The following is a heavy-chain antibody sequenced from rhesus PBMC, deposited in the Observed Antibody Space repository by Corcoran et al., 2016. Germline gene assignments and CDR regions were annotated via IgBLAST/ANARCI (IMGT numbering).Heavy chain of an antibody. V-gene: IGHV4-127*01. Sequence: QEQLQESGPGPVRPSETLSLTRAVSGYSIHRAYGWGRLRPPLGKGVEWIGYIGGSSGSTTYNPSLKSRVTISKDTSKSQFSLNLNSLTAADTAVYYCAKEDVPGTTRRFDVWGAGVLVTVSS. J-gene: IGHJ5-1*01. CDR1: GYSIHRAYG. CDR2: IGGSSGST. CDR3: AKEDVPGTTRRFDV. D-gene: IGHD1-20*01.